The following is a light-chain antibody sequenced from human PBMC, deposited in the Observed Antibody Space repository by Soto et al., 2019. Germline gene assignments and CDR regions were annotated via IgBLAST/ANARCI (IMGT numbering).Light chain of an antibody. CDR3: QHYGTSPST. V-gene: IGKV3-20*01. Sequence: EIVLTQSPVTLSLSQGERATLSCRASQSVSSSYLAWYQQKPGQAPRLLIYSASTRATGIPDRFSGSGSGTDFTLTISRLEPEDFAVYYCQHYGTSPSTFGRGTKVDIK. J-gene: IGKJ1*01. CDR2: SAS. CDR1: QSVSSSY.